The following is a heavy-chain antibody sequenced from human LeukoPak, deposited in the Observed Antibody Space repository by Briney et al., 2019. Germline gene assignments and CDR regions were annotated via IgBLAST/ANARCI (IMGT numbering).Heavy chain of an antibody. Sequence: GGSLRLSCAASEFTFSSYGIHSVRQAPGKGLEWVAVISYDGSNEYYADSVKGRFTISRDNSKNTLYLQMNSLRGEDTAMYYCAKDRFPYGSGTTYYFDYWGQGTLVTVSS. CDR2: ISYDGSNE. D-gene: IGHD3-10*01. CDR3: AKDRFPYGSGTTYYFDY. J-gene: IGHJ4*02. V-gene: IGHV3-30*18. CDR1: EFTFSSYG.